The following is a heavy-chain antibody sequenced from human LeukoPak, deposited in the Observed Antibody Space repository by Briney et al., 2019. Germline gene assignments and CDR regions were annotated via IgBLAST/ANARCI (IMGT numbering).Heavy chain of an antibody. CDR3: ARAWGTLDWFDP. CDR1: GGSISSRSYY. CDR2: IYYTGST. V-gene: IGHV4-39*07. Sequence: SETLSLTCTVSGGSISSRSYYWGWIRQPPGRGLEWTGSIYYTGSTYYNPSLKSRVTISVDTSKHQFSLKLSSVTAADTAVYYCARAWGTLDWFDPWGQGTLVTVSS. D-gene: IGHD1-1*01. J-gene: IGHJ5*02.